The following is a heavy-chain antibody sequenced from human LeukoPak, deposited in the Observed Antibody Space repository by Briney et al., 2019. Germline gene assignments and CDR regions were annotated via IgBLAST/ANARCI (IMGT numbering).Heavy chain of an antibody. CDR3: ARDPDLHYDFWSGPFDY. CDR2: ISYDGSNK. CDR1: GFPFSSYA. D-gene: IGHD3-3*01. Sequence: PGGSLPLSCAASGFPFSSYAMHWVRRAPGKGLEWVAVISYDGSNKYYAASVKGRLTISRDNSKDTLYLQMNSLRAEGTAVYYCARDPDLHYDFWSGPFDYWGEGTLVTVSS. J-gene: IGHJ4*02. V-gene: IGHV3-30-3*01.